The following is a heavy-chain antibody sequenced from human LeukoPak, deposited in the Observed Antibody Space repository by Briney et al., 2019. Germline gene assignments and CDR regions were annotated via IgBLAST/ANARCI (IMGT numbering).Heavy chain of an antibody. CDR3: ARDDCSGGSCYYSRRNWFDP. CDR1: GGTFSSYA. CDR2: IIPIFGTA. Sequence: GASVKVSCKASGGTFSSYAISWVRQAPGQGLGWMGGIIPIFGTANYAQKFQGRVTITADESTSTAYMELSSLRSEDTAVYYCARDDCSGGSCYYSRRNWFDPWGQGTLVTVSS. J-gene: IGHJ5*02. D-gene: IGHD2-15*01. V-gene: IGHV1-69*13.